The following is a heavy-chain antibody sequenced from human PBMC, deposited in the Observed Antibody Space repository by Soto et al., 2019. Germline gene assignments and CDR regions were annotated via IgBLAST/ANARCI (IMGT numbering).Heavy chain of an antibody. CDR3: AKGGCSGTSCYPDSYYYYGMDV. CDR1: GFTFSSYA. V-gene: IGHV3-23*01. J-gene: IGHJ6*02. Sequence: EVQLLESGGGLVQPGGSLRLSCAASGFTFSSYAMSWLRQAPGKGQEWVSAISGSGGSTYYADSVNGRFTISRDNSKNTRCLQRISLRAEDTAVYYCAKGGCSGTSCYPDSYYYYGMDVWGQGSTVAVS. CDR2: ISGSGGST. D-gene: IGHD2-2*01.